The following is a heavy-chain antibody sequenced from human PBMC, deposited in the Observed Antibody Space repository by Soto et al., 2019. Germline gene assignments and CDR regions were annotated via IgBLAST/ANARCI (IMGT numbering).Heavy chain of an antibody. CDR1: GFTFSTYT. V-gene: IGHV3-30-3*01. CDR3: AKDGGFDYGFWYFDL. J-gene: IGHJ2*01. Sequence: QVQLVESGGGVVQPGRSLRLSCVASGFTFSTYTMHWVRQAPGKGLEWVAVISYDGSTKYYADSVKGRFTFSRDNSKNTLYLQMNSVRAEDTAVYYCAKDGGFDYGFWYFDLWGRGTLVTVSS. D-gene: IGHD4-17*01. CDR2: ISYDGSTK.